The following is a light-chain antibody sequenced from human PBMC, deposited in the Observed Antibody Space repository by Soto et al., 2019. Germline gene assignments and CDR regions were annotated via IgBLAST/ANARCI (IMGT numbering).Light chain of an antibody. Sequence: QSALTQPRSVSGSPGQSVTISCTGNSSDVGAYNYVSWYQHHPGKAPKGMIYDVSERPSGGPDRFSGSKSDNKASLTISGLKAEDEADYYCCSYAGSYSWVFGGGTKLNVL. CDR2: DVS. CDR3: CSYAGSYSWV. J-gene: IGLJ3*02. CDR1: SSDVGAYNY. V-gene: IGLV2-11*01.